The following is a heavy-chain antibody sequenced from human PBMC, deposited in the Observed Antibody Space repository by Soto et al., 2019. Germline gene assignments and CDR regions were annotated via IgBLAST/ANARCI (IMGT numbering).Heavy chain of an antibody. CDR3: ARSRNADFDY. V-gene: IGHV3-7*05. CDR1: GFTLSSYW. CDR2: IKQDGSEE. J-gene: IGHJ4*02. Sequence: PGGSLRLSCAASGFTLSSYWMNWVRQAPGKGLEWVANIKQDGSEEYYVDSVKGRFTISRDNAKNSLYLQMNSLRAEDTAVYYCARSRNADFDYWGQGTLVTVSS. D-gene: IGHD4-4*01.